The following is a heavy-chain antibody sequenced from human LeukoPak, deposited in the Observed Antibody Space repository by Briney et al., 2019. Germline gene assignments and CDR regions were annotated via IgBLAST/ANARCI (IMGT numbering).Heavy chain of an antibody. Sequence: PGGSLRLSCAASGIIVSNNYMSWVRQAPGKGLEWVSVIYNGVSTFYAGSVKGRFTISSDNSKNTLYLQMSSLRAEDTAVYYCARDTRPGSGFLHYYYMDIWGAGTTVTVS. CDR3: ARDTRPGSGFLHYYYMDI. CDR2: IYNGVST. CDR1: GIIVSNNY. V-gene: IGHV3-53*01. J-gene: IGHJ6*03. D-gene: IGHD6-19*01.